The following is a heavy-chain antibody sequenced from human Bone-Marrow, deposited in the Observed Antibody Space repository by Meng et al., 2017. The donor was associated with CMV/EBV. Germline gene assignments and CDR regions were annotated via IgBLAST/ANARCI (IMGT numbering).Heavy chain of an antibody. CDR3: ARGFYCSSTSCYRYFDY. V-gene: IGHV3-73*01. J-gene: IGHJ4*02. D-gene: IGHD2-2*01. CDR2: IRSKANSYAT. Sequence: GESLKISCAASGFTFSGSAMHWVRQASGKGLEWVGHIRSKANSYATAYAASVKGRFTISRDDSKNTAYLQMNSLKTEDTAVYYCARGFYCSSTSCYRYFDYWGQGTLVTVSS. CDR1: GFTFSGSA.